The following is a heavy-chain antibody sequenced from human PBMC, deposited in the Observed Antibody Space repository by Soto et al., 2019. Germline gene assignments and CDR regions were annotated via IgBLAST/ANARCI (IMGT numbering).Heavy chain of an antibody. CDR3: ARDLHIGVVVTAIRYYYYGMDV. CDR2: ISSSSSYI. J-gene: IGHJ6*02. Sequence: LRLSCAASGFTFSSYSMNWVRQAPGKGLEWVSSISSSSSYIYYADSVKGRFTISRDNAKNSLYLQMNSLRAEDTAVYYCARDLHIGVVVTAIRYYYYGMDVWGQGTTVTVSS. CDR1: GFTFSSYS. V-gene: IGHV3-21*01. D-gene: IGHD2-21*02.